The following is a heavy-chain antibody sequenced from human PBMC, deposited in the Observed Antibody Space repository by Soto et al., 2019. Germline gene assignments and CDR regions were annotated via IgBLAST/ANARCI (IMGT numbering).Heavy chain of an antibody. CDR2: MSGDGGRT. Sequence: PGGSLGLSCAASGFTFSSYAMNWVRQAPGKGLEWVSGMSGDGGRTYYADSVKGRFTISRDNFKNTLFLQMNSLRAEDTAVYYCAARFDSGGWYYGAFDIWGQGTMVTVSS. CDR1: GFTFSSYA. CDR3: AARFDSGGWYYGAFDI. J-gene: IGHJ3*02. D-gene: IGHD6-19*01. V-gene: IGHV3-23*01.